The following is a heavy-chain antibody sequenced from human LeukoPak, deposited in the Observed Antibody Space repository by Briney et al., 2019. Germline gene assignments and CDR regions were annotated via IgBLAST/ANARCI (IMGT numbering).Heavy chain of an antibody. J-gene: IGHJ5*02. CDR3: ARGHIISSSWHNWFDP. V-gene: IGHV1-46*01. Sequence: ASVKVSCKASGYTFTSYYMHWVRQAPGQGLEWMGIINPSGGSTSYAQKFQGRVTMTRDTSISTAYMELSRLRSDDTAVYYCARGHIISSSWHNWFDPWGQGTLVTVSS. CDR1: GYTFTSYY. D-gene: IGHD6-13*01. CDR2: INPSGGST.